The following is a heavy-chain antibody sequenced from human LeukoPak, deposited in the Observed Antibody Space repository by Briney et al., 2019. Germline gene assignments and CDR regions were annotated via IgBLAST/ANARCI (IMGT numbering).Heavy chain of an antibody. D-gene: IGHD3-22*01. J-gene: IGHJ6*03. CDR2: IYTSGST. CDR3: ARVGYYDSSGYTYYYYYYMDV. CDR1: GGSISSYY. Sequence: SETLSLTCTVSGGSISSYYWSWIRQPAGKGLEWIGRIYTSGSTNYNPSLKSRVTMSVDTPKNQFSLKLSSVTAADTAVYYCARVGYYDSSGYTYYYYYYMDVWGKGTTVTVSS. V-gene: IGHV4-4*07.